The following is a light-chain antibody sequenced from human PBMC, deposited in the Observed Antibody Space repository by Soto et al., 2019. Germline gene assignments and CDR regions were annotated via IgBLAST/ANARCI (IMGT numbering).Light chain of an antibody. V-gene: IGKV3D-15*01. CDR2: GAS. J-gene: IGKJ4*01. CDR1: RSVRKK. CDR3: QSYNDWPLT. Sequence: TVMTQSPDTLSVSPGERSTLSCRASRSVRKKLAWYQQKSGQAPRLLIYGASTRASGIPTRFSGSGSGTEFTLTISSLQSEDFEVYFCQSYNDWPLTFGGGTKVDIK.